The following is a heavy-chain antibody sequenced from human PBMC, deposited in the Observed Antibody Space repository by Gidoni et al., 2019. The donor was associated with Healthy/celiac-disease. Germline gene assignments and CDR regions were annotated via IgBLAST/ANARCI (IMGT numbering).Heavy chain of an antibody. CDR1: GFTFSSYG. D-gene: IGHD3-10*01. Sequence: QVQLVASGGGVVQPGRSLRLSCAASGFTFSSYGMDWVRQAPGKGLEWVAVISYDGSNKYYADSVKGRFTISRDNSKNTLYLQMNSMRAEDTAVYYCAKGGKGYYYYMDVWGKGTTVTVSS. J-gene: IGHJ6*03. CDR2: ISYDGSNK. CDR3: AKGGKGYYYYMDV. V-gene: IGHV3-30*18.